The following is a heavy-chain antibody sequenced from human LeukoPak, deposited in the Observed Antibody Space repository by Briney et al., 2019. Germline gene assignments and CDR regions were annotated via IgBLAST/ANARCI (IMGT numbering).Heavy chain of an antibody. CDR3: AKDHGIAVAGLDY. Sequence: GGSLRLSCAASGFTVSSYGMHWVRQAPGKGLEWVAVISYDGSNKYYADSVKGRFTISRDNSKNTLYLQMNSLRAEDTAVYYCAKDHGIAVAGLDYWGQGTLVTVSS. CDR1: GFTVSSYG. CDR2: ISYDGSNK. J-gene: IGHJ4*02. D-gene: IGHD6-19*01. V-gene: IGHV3-30*18.